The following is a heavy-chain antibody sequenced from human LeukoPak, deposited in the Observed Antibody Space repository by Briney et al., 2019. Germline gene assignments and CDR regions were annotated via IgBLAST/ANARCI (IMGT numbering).Heavy chain of an antibody. J-gene: IGHJ4*02. CDR1: GYTFTSYY. CDR2: MNPNSGNT. V-gene: IGHV1-8*02. D-gene: IGHD3-10*01. Sequence: ASVKVSCKASGYTFTSYYMHWVRQATGQGLEWMGWMNPNSGNTGYAQKFQGRVTMTRNTSISTAYMELSSLRSEDTAVYYCARPLLYGSGSYNLLGNWGQGTLVTVSS. CDR3: ARPLLYGSGSYNLLGN.